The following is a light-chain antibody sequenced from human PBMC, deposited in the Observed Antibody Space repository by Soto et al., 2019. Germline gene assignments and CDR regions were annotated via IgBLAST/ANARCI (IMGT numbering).Light chain of an antibody. Sequence: EIVMTQSPGTLSVSPGERATLSCRASQSVSSNLAWYQQKPGQAPRLLIYDASTRATGIPARFSGSGSGTEFTLTISRLQSEVFAIYWRQQYSNWPTFGEGTKVEIK. CDR2: DAS. V-gene: IGKV3-15*01. CDR3: QQYSNWPT. CDR1: QSVSSN. J-gene: IGKJ1*01.